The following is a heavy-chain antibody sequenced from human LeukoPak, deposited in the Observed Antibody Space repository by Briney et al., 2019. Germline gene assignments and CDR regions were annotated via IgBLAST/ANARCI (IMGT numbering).Heavy chain of an antibody. J-gene: IGHJ4*02. CDR1: GGSFSGYY. CDR2: INHSGST. CDR3: ARDFSYDYVWGSYRWVRYFDY. Sequence: PSETLSLTCAVYGGSFSGYYWSWIRQPPGKGLEWIGEINHSGSTNYNPSLKSRVTISVDTSKNQFSPKLSSVTAADTAVYYCARDFSYDYVWGSYRWVRYFDYWGQGTLVTVSS. D-gene: IGHD3-16*02. V-gene: IGHV4-34*01.